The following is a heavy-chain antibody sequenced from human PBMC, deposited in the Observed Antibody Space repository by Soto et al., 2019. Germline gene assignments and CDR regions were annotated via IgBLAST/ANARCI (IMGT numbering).Heavy chain of an antibody. CDR1: GGTFSSYA. J-gene: IGHJ4*02. Sequence: SVKVSCKASGGTFSSYAISWVRQAPGQGLEWVGGIIPIFGTANYAQKFQGRVTITADESTSTAYMELSSLRSEDTAVYYCARYSHCSGGSCYRYYFDYWGQGTLVTVSS. CDR2: IIPIFGTA. CDR3: ARYSHCSGGSCYRYYFDY. D-gene: IGHD2-15*01. V-gene: IGHV1-69*13.